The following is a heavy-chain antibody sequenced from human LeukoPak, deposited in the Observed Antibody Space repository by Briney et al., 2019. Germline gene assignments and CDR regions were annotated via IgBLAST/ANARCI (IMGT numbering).Heavy chain of an antibody. CDR3: ARDGRAGSLFAY. Sequence: SETLSLTCTVSGYSISSGYYWGWIRQPPGKGLEWIGSIYHSGSTYYNPSLKSRVTISVDTSKNQFSLKLSSVTAADTAIYYCARDGRAGSLFAYWGQGTLVTVSS. V-gene: IGHV4-38-2*02. CDR1: GYSISSGYY. D-gene: IGHD6-19*01. CDR2: IYHSGST. J-gene: IGHJ4*02.